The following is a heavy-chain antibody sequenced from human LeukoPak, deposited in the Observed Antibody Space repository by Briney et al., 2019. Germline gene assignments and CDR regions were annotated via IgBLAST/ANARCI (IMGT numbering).Heavy chain of an antibody. CDR1: GFTFDDYA. CDR3: AKGRFGELLTSWMDV. D-gene: IGHD3-10*01. CDR2: ISWNSGSI. J-gene: IGHJ6*04. Sequence: PGGSLRLSCAASGFTFDDYAMHWVRQAPGKGLEWVSGISWNSGSIGYADSVKGRFTISRDNAKNSLYLQMGSLRAEDTALYYCAKGRFGELLTSWMDVRGKGTTVTVSS. V-gene: IGHV3-9*01.